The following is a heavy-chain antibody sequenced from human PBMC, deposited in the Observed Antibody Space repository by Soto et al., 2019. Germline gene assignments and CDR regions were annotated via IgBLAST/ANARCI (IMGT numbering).Heavy chain of an antibody. CDR3: ARMHSSGVLGYFDY. CDR1: GGSISSYY. V-gene: IGHV4-59*01. CDR2: IYYSGST. Sequence: SETLSLTCTVSGGSISSYYWSWIRQPPGKGLEWIGYIYYSGSTNYNPSLKSRVTISVDTSKNQFSLKLSSVTAADTAVYYCARMHSSGVLGYFDYWGQGTLVTVSS. J-gene: IGHJ4*02. D-gene: IGHD6-19*01.